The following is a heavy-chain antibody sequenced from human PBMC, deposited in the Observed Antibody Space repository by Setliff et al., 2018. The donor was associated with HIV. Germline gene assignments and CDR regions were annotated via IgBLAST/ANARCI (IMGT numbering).Heavy chain of an antibody. D-gene: IGHD6-19*01. CDR3: ARAPLSSGWYDYYYYYGMDV. J-gene: IGHJ6*02. V-gene: IGHV7-4-1*02. CDR2: MNTNTGNP. Sequence: ASVKVSCKASGYTFTNSDINWVRQAPGQGLEWMGWMNTNTGNPTYAQGFTGRFVFSLDTSVSTAYLQISSLKAEDTAVYYCARAPLSSGWYDYYYYYGMDVWGQGTTVTVSS. CDR1: GYTFTNSD.